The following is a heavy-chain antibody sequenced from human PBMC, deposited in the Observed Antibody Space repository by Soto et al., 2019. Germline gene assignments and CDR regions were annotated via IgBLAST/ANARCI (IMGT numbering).Heavy chain of an antibody. CDR1: GGSFSGYD. Sequence: SATLCLTCAVDGGSFSGYDGSWIRQPPGKGLEWIGEINHSGSTNYNPSLKSRVTISVDTSKNQFSLKLSSVTAADTAVYYCARGRAWAATYGMDVWGQGTTVTVSS. CDR3: ARGRAWAATYGMDV. D-gene: IGHD1-26*01. J-gene: IGHJ6*02. CDR2: INHSGST. V-gene: IGHV4-34*01.